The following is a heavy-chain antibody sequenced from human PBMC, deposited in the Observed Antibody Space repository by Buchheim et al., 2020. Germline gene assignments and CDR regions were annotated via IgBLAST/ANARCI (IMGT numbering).Heavy chain of an antibody. J-gene: IGHJ6*03. D-gene: IGHD6-6*01. CDR3: ARDQKQLVGFGYYYYYMDV. V-gene: IGHV3-48*03. Sequence: EVQLLESGGGLVQPGGSLRLSCAASGFTFSSYAMSWVRQAPGKGLEWVSYISSSGSTIYYADSVKGRFTISRDNAKNSLYLQMNSLRAEDTAVYYCARDQKQLVGFGYYYYYMDVWGKGTT. CDR2: ISSSGSTI. CDR1: GFTFSSYA.